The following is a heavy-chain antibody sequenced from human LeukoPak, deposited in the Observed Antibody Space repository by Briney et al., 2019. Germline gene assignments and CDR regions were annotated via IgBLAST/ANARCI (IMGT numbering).Heavy chain of an antibody. CDR3: ARLGATDAFDI. D-gene: IGHD1-26*01. CDR2: IYYSGST. J-gene: IGHJ3*02. V-gene: IGHV4-39*07. CDR1: GGSISSSSYY. Sequence: SETLSLTCTVSGGSISSSSYYWGWIRQPPGKGLEWTGSIYYSGSTYYNPSLKSRVTISVDTSKNQFSLKLSSVTAADTAVYYCARLGATDAFDIWGQGTMVTVPS.